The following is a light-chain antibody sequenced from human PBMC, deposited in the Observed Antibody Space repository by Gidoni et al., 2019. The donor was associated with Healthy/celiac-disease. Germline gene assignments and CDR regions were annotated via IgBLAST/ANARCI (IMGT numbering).Light chain of an antibody. V-gene: IGKV3-15*01. J-gene: IGKJ4*01. CDR3: QQYNNWTPLS. CDR2: GSS. CDR1: QSLSSN. Sequence: EIGMTQSPATLSVSPGERATLSCRASQSLSSNLAWYQQEPGQAPRLIIHGSSTRATGIPARSSGSGSGTEFTLTISSLQSEDFAVYYCQQYNNWTPLSFGGGTQVEIK.